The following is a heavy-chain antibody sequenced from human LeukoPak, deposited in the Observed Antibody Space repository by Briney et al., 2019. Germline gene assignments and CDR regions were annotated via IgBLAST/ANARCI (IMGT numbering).Heavy chain of an antibody. V-gene: IGHV3-30*03. CDR1: GFTFSNYG. CDR3: TRDSDHVRDY. Sequence: GGSLRLSCAASGFTFSNYGMHWVRQTPGKGLEWVAVISHDGSNKYYADSVKGRFTISRDNYKNTLYLQMNSLRAEDTAVYYCTRDSDHVRDYWGQGTLVTVSS. D-gene: IGHD3-10*01. J-gene: IGHJ4*02. CDR2: ISHDGSNK.